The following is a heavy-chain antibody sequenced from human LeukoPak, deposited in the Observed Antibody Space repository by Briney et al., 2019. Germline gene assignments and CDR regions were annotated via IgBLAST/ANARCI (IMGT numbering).Heavy chain of an antibody. Sequence: GGSLRLSCAASGFTFSTYSMNWVRQAPGKGLELVSSISGSSIYIYYADSVKGRFTISRDNAKNSLYLQMNSLRAEDTAVYYCARVQQPSGIQGYYYGMDVWGQGTTVTVSS. D-gene: IGHD6-13*01. J-gene: IGHJ6*02. CDR2: ISGSSIYI. CDR3: ARVQQPSGIQGYYYGMDV. CDR1: GFTFSTYS. V-gene: IGHV3-21*01.